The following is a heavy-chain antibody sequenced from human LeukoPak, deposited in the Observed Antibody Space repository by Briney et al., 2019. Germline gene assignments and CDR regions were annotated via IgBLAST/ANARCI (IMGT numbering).Heavy chain of an antibody. CDR2: IYYSGST. V-gene: IGHV4-39*01. D-gene: IGHD6-13*01. J-gene: IGHJ4*02. Sequence: SETLSLTCTVSGGSISSSSYYWGWIRQPPGKGLEWIGSIYYSGSTYYNPSLKSRVTISVDTSKNQFSLKLSSVTAADTAVYYCANLLAAAADYWGQGTLVTVSS. CDR1: GGSISSSSYY. CDR3: ANLLAAAADY.